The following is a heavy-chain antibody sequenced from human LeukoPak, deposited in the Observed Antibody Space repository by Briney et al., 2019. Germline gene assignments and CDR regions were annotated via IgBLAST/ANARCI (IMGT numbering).Heavy chain of an antibody. CDR1: GFTFSSYA. V-gene: IGHV3-30-3*01. D-gene: IGHD2-15*01. Sequence: GGSLRLSCAASGFTFSSYAMHWVRQAPGEGLEWVAVISYDGSNKYYADSVKGRFTISRDNSKNTLYLQMNSLRAEDTAVYYCARDHTSDNCSGGSCYKDYWGQGTPVTVSS. CDR2: ISYDGSNK. CDR3: ARDHTSDNCSGGSCYKDY. J-gene: IGHJ4*02.